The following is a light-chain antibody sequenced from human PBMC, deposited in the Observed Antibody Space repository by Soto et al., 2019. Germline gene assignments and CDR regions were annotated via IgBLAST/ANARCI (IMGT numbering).Light chain of an antibody. Sequence: QPVLTQSPSASASLGASVKLTCTLSCGHSSYAIAWHQQRPEKGPRYLMKLNSDGSHSKGDGIPDRFSGSSSGAERYLTISSLQSEDEADYYCQTWVTGIQVFGGGTQLTVL. V-gene: IGLV4-69*01. CDR2: LNSDGSH. CDR3: QTWVTGIQV. J-gene: IGLJ2*01. CDR1: CGHSSYA.